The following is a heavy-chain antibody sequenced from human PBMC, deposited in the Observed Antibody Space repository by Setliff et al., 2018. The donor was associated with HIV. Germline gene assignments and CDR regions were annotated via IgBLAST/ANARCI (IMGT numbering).Heavy chain of an antibody. V-gene: IGHV5-51*01. D-gene: IGHD3-10*01. J-gene: IGHJ4*02. CDR3: ARLISPRYDNLYYFEY. CDR1: GYNFATYY. Sequence: PGESLKISCRTSGYNFATYYIAWVRQMPGKGPEWMGSVNPGDSSTKYNPSLQGQVTMSADKLINTAYLQWSSLKASDTAMYFCARLISPRYDNLYYFEYWGQGTLVTV. CDR2: VNPGDSST.